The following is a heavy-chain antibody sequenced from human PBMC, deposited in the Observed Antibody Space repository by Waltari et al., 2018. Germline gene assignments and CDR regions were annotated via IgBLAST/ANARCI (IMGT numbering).Heavy chain of an antibody. J-gene: IGHJ4*02. CDR3: ARSLYYGDYTFFDY. CDR2: INPNSGGT. Sequence: QVQLVQSGAEVKKPGSSVKVSCKASGGTFSSYAISWVRQAPGQGLEWMGRINPNSGGTNYAQKFQGRVTMTRDTSISTAYMELSRLRSDDTAVYYCARSLYYGDYTFFDYWGQGTLVTVSS. D-gene: IGHD4-17*01. CDR1: GGTFSSYA. V-gene: IGHV1-2*02.